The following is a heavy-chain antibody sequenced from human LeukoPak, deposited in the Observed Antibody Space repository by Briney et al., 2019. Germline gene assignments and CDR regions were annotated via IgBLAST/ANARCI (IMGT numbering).Heavy chain of an antibody. V-gene: IGHV1-3*01. D-gene: IGHD2-15*01. Sequence: GASVKVSCKASGYTFTSYAMHWVRQAPGQRLEWMGWINAGNGNTKYSQKFQGRVTITRDTSASTAYMELSSLRSEDTAVYYCARDRESCSGGSCYSRVATNWFDPWGQGTLVTVSS. CDR3: ARDRESCSGGSCYSRVATNWFDP. CDR1: GYTFTSYA. CDR2: INAGNGNT. J-gene: IGHJ5*02.